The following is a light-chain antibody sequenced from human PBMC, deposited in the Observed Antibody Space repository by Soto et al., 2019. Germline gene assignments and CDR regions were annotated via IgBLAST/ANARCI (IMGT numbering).Light chain of an antibody. CDR1: SSNIGSYY. CDR2: RNN. V-gene: IGLV1-47*01. J-gene: IGLJ1*01. CDR3: AAWDDSLNGYV. Sequence: QSVLTQPPSASGTPGQRVTISCSGSSSNIGSYYVYWYQQLPGTAPKLLIYRNNQRPSGVPDRFSGSKSGTSASLAISGLRSEDEADYYCAAWDDSLNGYVFGTGTKLTVL.